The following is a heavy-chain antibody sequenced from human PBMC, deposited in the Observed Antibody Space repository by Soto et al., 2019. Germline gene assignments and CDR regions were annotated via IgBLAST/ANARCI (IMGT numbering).Heavy chain of an antibody. D-gene: IGHD4-17*01. V-gene: IGHV4-31*03. CDR3: ARGLSVTLFDN. Sequence: QVQLQESGPGLVKPSQTLSLTCTVSGGSISTGGYYWTWIRRHPGKGLEWIWYIYYSGITYYNPSLQSRVTISVDTSKNQFSLKLSSVTAADTAVYYCARGLSVTLFDNWGQGTLVTVSS. J-gene: IGHJ4*02. CDR1: GGSISTGGYY. CDR2: IYYSGIT.